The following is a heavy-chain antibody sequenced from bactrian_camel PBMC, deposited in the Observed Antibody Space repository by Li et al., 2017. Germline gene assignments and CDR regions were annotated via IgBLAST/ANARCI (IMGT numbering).Heavy chain of an antibody. CDR1: GFTCSTYA. CDR3: ATRGTWRQHSY. Sequence: VQLVESGGGLVQPGGSLRLSCAASGFTCSTYAMSWVRQAPGMGLEWVSRISIGGGSTYYADSVKGRFTISRDNAKNTQYLQMNSLKTEDTAVYYCATRGTWRQHSYWVQGTQVTVS. CDR2: ISIGGGST. D-gene: IGHD7*01. V-gene: IGHV3S31*01. J-gene: IGHJ4*01.